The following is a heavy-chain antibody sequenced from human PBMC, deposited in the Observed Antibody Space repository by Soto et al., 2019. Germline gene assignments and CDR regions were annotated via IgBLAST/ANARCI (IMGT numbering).Heavy chain of an antibody. Sequence: QLQLQESGPGLVKPSETLSLTCTVSGGSISSSSYYWGWIRQPPGKGLEWIGSIYYSGSTYYNPSLKSRVTISVDTSKNQFSLKRSSVSAADTAVYYCASTRADYDFWSGYLIKNWFDPWGQGTLVTVSS. CDR1: GGSISSSSYY. V-gene: IGHV4-39*01. CDR2: IYYSGST. D-gene: IGHD3-3*01. CDR3: ASTRADYDFWSGYLIKNWFDP. J-gene: IGHJ5*02.